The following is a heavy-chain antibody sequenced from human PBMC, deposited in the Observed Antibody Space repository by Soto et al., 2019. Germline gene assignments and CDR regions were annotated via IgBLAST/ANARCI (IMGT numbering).Heavy chain of an antibody. J-gene: IGHJ6*03. CDR1: GFTFSSYS. CDR2: ISSSSSTI. D-gene: IGHD3-3*01. CDR3: ARGTIFGVVNPYYYYYMDV. V-gene: IGHV3-48*01. Sequence: GGSLRLSCAASGFTFSSYSMNWVRQAPGKGLEWVSYISSSSSTIYYADSVKGRFTISRDNAKNSLYLQMNSLRAEDTAVYYCARGTIFGVVNPYYYYYMDVWGKGTTVTVSS.